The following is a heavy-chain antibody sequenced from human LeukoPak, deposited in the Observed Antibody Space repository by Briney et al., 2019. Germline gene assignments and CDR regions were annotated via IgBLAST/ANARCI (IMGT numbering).Heavy chain of an antibody. CDR1: GVSISSYY. Sequence: SETLSLTCTVSGVSISSYYWSWIRQPPGKGLEWVVYIYNSVITNYNTFLKCRATISVDTINKQFSLKLSSVTAADTAVYYCAGGRLYSIGWFDPWGQGTLVTVSS. V-gene: IGHV4-59*08. CDR2: IYNSVIT. CDR3: AGGRLYSIGWFDP. D-gene: IGHD6-13*01. J-gene: IGHJ5*02.